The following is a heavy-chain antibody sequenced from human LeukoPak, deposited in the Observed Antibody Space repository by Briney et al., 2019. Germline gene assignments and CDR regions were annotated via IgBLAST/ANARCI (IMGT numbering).Heavy chain of an antibody. J-gene: IGHJ4*02. CDR2: LTSSGGTK. Sequence: GGSLRLSCAASGFTFNSYEMNWVRQAPGKGLEWVSFLTSSGGTKYYADSVKGRFTISRDNAKNSLFLQMNSLRAEDTAVYYCARTPFGYSDYWGQGTLVTVSS. D-gene: IGHD5-24*01. CDR3: ARTPFGYSDY. CDR1: GFTFNSYE. V-gene: IGHV3-48*03.